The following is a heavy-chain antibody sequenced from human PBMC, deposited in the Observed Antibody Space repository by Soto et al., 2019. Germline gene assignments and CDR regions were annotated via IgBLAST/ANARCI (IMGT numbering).Heavy chain of an antibody. CDR3: ARDWTHPSSGSRSI. Sequence: HVQLVQSGAEVKKPGSSVKVSCNASGGTFSSYAISWVRQAPGQGLEWMGGIIPIFGTANYAQKFQGRVTITADESTSTAYMELSSLRSEDTALYYCARDWTHPSSGSRSIWGQGTLVTVSS. CDR1: GGTFSSYA. CDR2: IIPIFGTA. V-gene: IGHV1-69*01. D-gene: IGHD3-10*01. J-gene: IGHJ4*02.